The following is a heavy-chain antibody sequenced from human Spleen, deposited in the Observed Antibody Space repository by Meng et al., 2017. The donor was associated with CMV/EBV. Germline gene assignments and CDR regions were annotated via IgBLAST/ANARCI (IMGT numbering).Heavy chain of an antibody. Sequence: GGSLRLSCAASGFTFSSYGMHWVRQAPGKGLEWVAFIRYDGSNKYYADSVKGRFTISRDNSKNTLYLQMNSLRAEDTAVYYCAKECYDFWSGYYTRGYFDLWGRGTLVTVSS. CDR3: AKECYDFWSGYYTRGYFDL. CDR1: GFTFSSYG. J-gene: IGHJ2*01. CDR2: IRYDGSNK. D-gene: IGHD3-3*01. V-gene: IGHV3-30*02.